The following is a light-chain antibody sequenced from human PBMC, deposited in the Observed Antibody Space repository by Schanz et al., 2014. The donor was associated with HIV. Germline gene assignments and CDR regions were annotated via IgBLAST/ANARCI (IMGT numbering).Light chain of an antibody. V-gene: IGLV1-44*01. J-gene: IGLJ3*02. Sequence: QSVLTQPPSASGTPGQRVTISCSVSSSNIGSNAVNWYQHLPGTAPKLLMYANNQRASGVPDRFSGSGSGTSASLAITGLRSEDEADYYCAAWDGSLNVWVFGGGTKLTVL. CDR2: ANN. CDR3: AAWDGSLNVWV. CDR1: SSNIGSNA.